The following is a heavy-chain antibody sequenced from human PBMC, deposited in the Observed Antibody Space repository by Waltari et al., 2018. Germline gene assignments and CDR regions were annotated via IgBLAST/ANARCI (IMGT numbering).Heavy chain of an antibody. CDR2: IHIFGGP. J-gene: IGHJ6*03. CDR3: ARCRYLEEYYYVDI. V-gene: IGHV4-4*07. D-gene: IGHD3-3*01. CDR1: GVSIKDYY. Sequence: QVQLQESGPGLVKPSKTLSLTCAVSGVSIKDYYWSWIRQPAGKGLEWIGRIHIFGGPNYNPSLRSRVTMSVDTSRNRFSLNLSSVTAADTAVYYCARCRYLEEYYYVDIWGKGTTVTVSS.